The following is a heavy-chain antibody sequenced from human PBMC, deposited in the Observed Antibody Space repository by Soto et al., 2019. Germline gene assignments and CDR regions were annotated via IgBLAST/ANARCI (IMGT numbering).Heavy chain of an antibody. D-gene: IGHD1-26*01. Sequence: SETLSLTCTVSGGSISSYYWSWIRQPPGKGLEWIGYIYYSGSTNYNPSLKSRVTISVDTSKNQFSLKLSSVTAADTAVYYCARLVPSGSYFDYWGQGTLVTVSS. CDR2: IYYSGST. CDR3: ARLVPSGSYFDY. CDR1: GGSISSYY. J-gene: IGHJ4*02. V-gene: IGHV4-59*08.